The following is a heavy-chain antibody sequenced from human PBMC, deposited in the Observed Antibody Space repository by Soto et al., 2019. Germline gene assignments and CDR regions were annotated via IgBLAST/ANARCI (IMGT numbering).Heavy chain of an antibody. V-gene: IGHV4-59*13. Sequence: SETLSLTCSVSVGTIGDYSWNWIRRPPRRVLEWIGYIFYRGETKYNPSHSLWSRATISTDTSKNQVSLTLTSVTAADTAVYYCARGSNSNFEGPIVWGQGTLLTDSS. D-gene: IGHD4-4*01. CDR2: IFYRGET. CDR3: ARGSNSNFEGPIV. CDR1: VGTIGDYS. J-gene: IGHJ4*02.